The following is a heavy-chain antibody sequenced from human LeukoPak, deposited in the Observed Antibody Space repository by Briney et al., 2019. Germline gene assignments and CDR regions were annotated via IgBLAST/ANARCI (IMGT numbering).Heavy chain of an antibody. J-gene: IGHJ5*02. CDR2: IYYSGST. CDR3: ARRFGYSYGYWFDP. V-gene: IGHV4-39*01. D-gene: IGHD5-18*01. Sequence: SETLSLTCTVSGGSISSSSSYWGWIRQPPGLGLEWIGTIYYSGSTYYNPSLKSRVTISVDTSKNQFSLKLSSVTAADTAVYYCARRFGYSYGYWFDPWGQGTLVTVSS. CDR1: GGSISSSSSY.